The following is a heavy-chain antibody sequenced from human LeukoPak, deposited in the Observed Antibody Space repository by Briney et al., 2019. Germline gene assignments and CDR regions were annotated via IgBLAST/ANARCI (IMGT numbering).Heavy chain of an antibody. CDR3: ARDHSGSRSGDDFDY. Sequence: GGSLRLSCAASGFTFSSYAMHWVRQAPGKGLEWVAVISYDGSNKYYADSVKGRFTISRDNSKNTLYLQMNSLRAEDTAVYYCARDHSGSRSGDDFDYWGQGTLVTVSS. D-gene: IGHD1-26*01. V-gene: IGHV3-30-3*01. J-gene: IGHJ4*02. CDR2: ISYDGSNK. CDR1: GFTFSSYA.